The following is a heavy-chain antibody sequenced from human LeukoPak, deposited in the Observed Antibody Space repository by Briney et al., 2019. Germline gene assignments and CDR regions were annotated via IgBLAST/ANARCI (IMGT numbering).Heavy chain of an antibody. J-gene: IGHJ4*02. CDR3: AKSGDTNYYDSSGYYYVDH. CDR2: VSYHGSNK. D-gene: IGHD3-22*01. CDR1: GFTFSTYA. V-gene: IGHV3-30-3*02. Sequence: PGGSLRLSCAASGFTFSTYAMHWVRQAPGKGLEWVAVVSYHGSNKYYADSVKGRFTISRDNSNNTLFLQMNSLRAEDTAVYYCAKSGDTNYYDSSGYYYVDHWGQGTLVTVSS.